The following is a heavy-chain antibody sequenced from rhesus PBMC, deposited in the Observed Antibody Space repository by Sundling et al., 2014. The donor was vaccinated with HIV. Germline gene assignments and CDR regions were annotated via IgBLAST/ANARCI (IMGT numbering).Heavy chain of an antibody. Sequence: EVQLVESGGGVVQPGGSLRLSCTASGFTFDDYAMHWVRQTPGKGLEWVSGLSWSGDKTGYTDSVVGRFTISRDNAKNSLYLQMDRLRAEDTALYYCAREQNIWTAKHGLDSVGPRGSSSPSPQ. CDR2: LSWSGDKT. D-gene: IGHD3-3*01. V-gene: IGHV3-201*01. CDR1: GFTFDDYA. J-gene: IGHJ6*01. CDR3: AREQNIWTAKHGLDS.